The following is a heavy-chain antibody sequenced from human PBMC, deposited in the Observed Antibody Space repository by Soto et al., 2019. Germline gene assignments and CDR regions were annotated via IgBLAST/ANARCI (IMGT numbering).Heavy chain of an antibody. Sequence: QVQLVESGGGVVQPGRSLRLSCAASGFTFSSYGMHWVRQAPGKGLEWVAVISYDGSNKYYADSVKGRFTISRDNSKNTLYLQMNSLRAEDTAVYYCAKEHRDGYKYYWGQGTLVTVSS. D-gene: IGHD5-12*01. CDR1: GFTFSSYG. CDR3: AKEHRDGYKYY. V-gene: IGHV3-30*18. J-gene: IGHJ4*02. CDR2: ISYDGSNK.